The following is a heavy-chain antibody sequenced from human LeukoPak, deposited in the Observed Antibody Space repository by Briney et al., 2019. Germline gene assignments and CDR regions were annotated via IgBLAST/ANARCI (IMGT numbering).Heavy chain of an antibody. CDR3: ARIHRYCSGGACYVLDN. J-gene: IGHJ4*02. CDR1: GGSVSGYY. Sequence: SETPSLTCVVSGGSVSGYYWGWIRQPPGRGLEWTGYVYYSGSTNYNPSFKSRITISVDTSRNQFSLQLSSVTAADTAVYYCARIHRYCSGGACYVLDNWGQGTLVAVSS. V-gene: IGHV4-59*02. D-gene: IGHD2-15*01. CDR2: VYYSGST.